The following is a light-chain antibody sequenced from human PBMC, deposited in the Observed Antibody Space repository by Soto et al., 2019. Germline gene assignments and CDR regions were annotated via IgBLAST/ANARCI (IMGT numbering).Light chain of an antibody. CDR2: EVS. J-gene: IGLJ3*02. CDR3: SSYTSSSTWV. V-gene: IGLV2-14*01. CDR1: SSDVGCYNY. Sequence: QSALTQPASVSGSPGQSITISCTGTSSDVGCYNYVSWYQQHPGKAPKLMIYEVSNRPSGVSNRFSGSKSGNTASLTISGLQAEDEADYYCSSYTSSSTWVFGGRTKLTVL.